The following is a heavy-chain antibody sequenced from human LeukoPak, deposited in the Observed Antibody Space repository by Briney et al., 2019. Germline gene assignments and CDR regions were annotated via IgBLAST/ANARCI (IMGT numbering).Heavy chain of an antibody. D-gene: IGHD2-2*02. CDR3: AKDLPLIVVVPAAITFDY. V-gene: IGHV3-30*02. CDR1: GLTFSSYG. Sequence: PGGSLGLSCAASGLTFSSYGMHWVRQAPGKGLEWVAFIRYDGSNKYYADSVKGRFTISRDNSKNTLYLQMNSLRAEDTAVYYCAKDLPLIVVVPAAITFDYWGQGTLVTVSS. CDR2: IRYDGSNK. J-gene: IGHJ4*02.